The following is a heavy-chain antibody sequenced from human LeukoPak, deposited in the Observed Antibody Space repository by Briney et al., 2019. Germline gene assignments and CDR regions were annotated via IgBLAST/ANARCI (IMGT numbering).Heavy chain of an antibody. J-gene: IGHJ4*02. CDR1: GGTFSSYT. CDR2: IIPILGIA. CDR3: ARSRYYYGSGSYYNVDY. D-gene: IGHD3-10*01. Sequence: SVKVSCKASGGTFSSYTISWVRQAPGQGHEWMGRIIPILGIANYAQKFQGRGTINADKSTSTAYMELSSLRSEDTAVYYCARSRYYYGSGSYYNVDYWGQGTVVTVSS. V-gene: IGHV1-69*02.